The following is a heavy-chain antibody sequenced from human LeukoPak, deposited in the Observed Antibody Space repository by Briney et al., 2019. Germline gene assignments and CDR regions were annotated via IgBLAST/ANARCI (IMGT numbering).Heavy chain of an antibody. CDR3: ARLSLRGEAKYYFDY. V-gene: IGHV4-39*01. J-gene: IGHJ4*02. CDR1: GGSISSSSYY. CDR2: IYYSGST. Sequence: PSETLSLTCTVSGGSISSSSYYWGWIRQPPGKGLEWIGGIYYSGSTYYNPSLKSRVTISVDTSKNQFSLKLSSVTAADTAVYYCARLSLRGEAKYYFDYWGQGTLVTVSS. D-gene: IGHD3-10*01.